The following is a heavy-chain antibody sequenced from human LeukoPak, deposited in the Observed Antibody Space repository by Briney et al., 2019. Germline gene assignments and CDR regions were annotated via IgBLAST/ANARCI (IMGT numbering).Heavy chain of an antibody. CDR2: IYYSGST. J-gene: IGHJ1*01. CDR3: ARRRYYDRTRYLD. Sequence: SETLSLTCTISSGSISSSSYYWGWIRQPPGKGLEWIADIYYSGSTYYNPSLKSRVSISIDTSNNHFSLRLSSVTAADTALYYCARRRYYDRTRYLDWGQGTLVTVSS. D-gene: IGHD3-22*01. V-gene: IGHV4-39*02. CDR1: SGSISSSSYY.